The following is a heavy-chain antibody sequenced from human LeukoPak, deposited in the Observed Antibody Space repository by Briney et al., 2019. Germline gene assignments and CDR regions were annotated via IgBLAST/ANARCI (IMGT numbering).Heavy chain of an antibody. Sequence: GGSLRLSCAASGFTFSSNYMSWVRQAPGKGLEWVSAISGSGGSTYYADSVKGRFTISRDNSKNPLYLQMNSLRAEDTAVYYCARGVRIAVAGNIDYWGQGTLVTVSS. D-gene: IGHD6-19*01. V-gene: IGHV3-53*05. J-gene: IGHJ4*02. CDR1: GFTFSSNY. CDR2: ISGSGGST. CDR3: ARGVRIAVAGNIDY.